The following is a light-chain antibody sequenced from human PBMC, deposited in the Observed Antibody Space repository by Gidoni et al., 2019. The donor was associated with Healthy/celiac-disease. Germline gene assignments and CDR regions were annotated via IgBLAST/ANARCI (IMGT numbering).Light chain of an antibody. CDR2: EGS. J-gene: IGLJ2*01. CDR3: CSYAGSRV. V-gene: IGLV2-23*01. CDR1: SSDVGSYNL. Sequence: QSALTQPASVSGSPGQSITISCTGTSSDVGSYNLVSWYQQHPGKAPKLMIYEGSKRPSVVSNRFSGSKSGNTASLTISGLQAEDEAYYYCCSYAGSRVFGGGTKLTVL.